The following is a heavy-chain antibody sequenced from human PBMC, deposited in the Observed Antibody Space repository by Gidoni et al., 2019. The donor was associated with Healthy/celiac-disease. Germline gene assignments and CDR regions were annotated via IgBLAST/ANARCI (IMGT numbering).Heavy chain of an antibody. J-gene: IGHJ4*02. V-gene: IGHV1-69*01. Sequence: QVQLVQSGAEVKKPGSSVKVSCKASGGTFSSYAISWVRQAPGQGLEWMGGIIPIFGTANYAQKFQGRVTITADESTSTAYMELSSLRSEDTAVYYCARGRDGSGSYYKEYYFDYWGQGTLVTVSS. CDR1: GGTFSSYA. CDR3: ARGRDGSGSYYKEYYFDY. CDR2: IIPIFGTA. D-gene: IGHD3-10*01.